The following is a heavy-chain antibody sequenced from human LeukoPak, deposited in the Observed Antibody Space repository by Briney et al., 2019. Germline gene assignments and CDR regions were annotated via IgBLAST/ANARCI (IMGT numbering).Heavy chain of an antibody. J-gene: IGHJ4*02. V-gene: IGHV4-31*03. CDR1: GASISSGGYY. CDR2: IYYGGST. CDR3: ARADGGVRGYYFDY. Sequence: PSETLSLTCTVSGASISSGGYYWSWIRQHPGKGLEWIGHIYYGGSTYYNPSLKSRITISVDTSKNQFSLELSSVTAADTAVYYCARADGGVRGYYFDYWGQGIMVTVSS. D-gene: IGHD3-10*01.